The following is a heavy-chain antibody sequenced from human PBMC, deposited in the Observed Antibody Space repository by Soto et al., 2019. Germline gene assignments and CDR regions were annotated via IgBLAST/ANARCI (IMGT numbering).Heavy chain of an antibody. Sequence: PGGSLRLSCAASGFKFDDYGVSWVRQGPGKGLEWVAGISWNGGNTGYLDSVKGRFTISRDNAKNSLHLQMNNLRAEDTAVYYCVRRGSTWHLDYYGMDVWGQGTTVTVSS. CDR1: GFKFDDYG. D-gene: IGHD6-13*01. CDR3: VRRGSTWHLDYYGMDV. CDR2: ISWNGGNT. J-gene: IGHJ6*02. V-gene: IGHV3-20*04.